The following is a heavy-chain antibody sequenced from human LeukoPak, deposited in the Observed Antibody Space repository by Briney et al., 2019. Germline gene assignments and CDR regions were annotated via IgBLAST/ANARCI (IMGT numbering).Heavy chain of an antibody. Sequence: PGGSLRLSCAASGFTFSSYNMNWVRQAPGKGLEWVSDISISGSTIYFADSVKGRFTISRDNSKNTLYLQMNSLRAEDTAVYYCAKDQLSMIVSKGYFQHWGQGTLVTVSS. J-gene: IGHJ1*01. V-gene: IGHV3-48*01. D-gene: IGHD3-22*01. CDR1: GFTFSSYN. CDR3: AKDQLSMIVSKGYFQH. CDR2: ISISGSTI.